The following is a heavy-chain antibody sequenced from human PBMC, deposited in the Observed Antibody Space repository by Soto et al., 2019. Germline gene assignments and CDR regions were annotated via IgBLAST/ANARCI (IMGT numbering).Heavy chain of an antibody. CDR2: IDWDDDK. D-gene: IGHD3-22*01. Sequence: SGPTLVNPTQTLTLTCTFSGFSLSTSGMCVSWIRQPPGKALEWLALIDWDDDKYYSTSLKTRLTISKDTSKNQVVLTMTSMDPVDTATYYCARQSYDSSGYHFDYWGQGTLVTVSS. CDR1: GFSLSTSGMC. J-gene: IGHJ4*02. CDR3: ARQSYDSSGYHFDY. V-gene: IGHV2-70*01.